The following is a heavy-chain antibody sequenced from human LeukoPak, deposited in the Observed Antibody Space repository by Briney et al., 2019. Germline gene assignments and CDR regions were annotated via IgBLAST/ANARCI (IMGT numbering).Heavy chain of an antibody. D-gene: IGHD3-16*02. CDR1: GGSISSSSYY. J-gene: IGHJ4*02. CDR3: ARDLYDYVWGSYRYTGGGFDY. V-gene: IGHV4-39*07. CDR2: IYYSGST. Sequence: SETLSLTCTVSGGSISSSSYYWGWIRQPPGKGLEWIGSIYYSGSTYYNPSLKSRVTISVDTSKNQFSLKLSSVTAADTAVYYCARDLYDYVWGSYRYTGGGFDYWGQGTLVTVSS.